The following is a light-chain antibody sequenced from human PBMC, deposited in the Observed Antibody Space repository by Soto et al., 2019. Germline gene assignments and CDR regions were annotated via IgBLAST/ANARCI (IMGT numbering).Light chain of an antibody. J-gene: IGLJ1*01. CDR1: SSNVGSYKL. CDR2: EVN. V-gene: IGLV2-14*02. Sequence: QSVLTQPASVPGSPGQSITISCTGTSSNVGSYKLVSWYQQHPGKAPKLMIFEVNNRPSGVSNRFSGSKSGNTASLTISGLQAEDEADYYCSSYTASSTLVFGTGTKVTVL. CDR3: SSYTASSTLV.